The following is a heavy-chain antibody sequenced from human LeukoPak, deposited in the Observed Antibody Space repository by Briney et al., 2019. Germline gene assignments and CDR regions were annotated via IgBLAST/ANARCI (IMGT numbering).Heavy chain of an antibody. CDR2: IKPDGSAT. Sequence: GGSLRLSCAASGFIFSNFWMYWVRQAPGKGLEWVATIKPDGSATYYVDSVKGRFTISRDNAENSLYLQVNGLRAEDTAVYCCARDGDGGYTADYWGQGTLVTVSS. J-gene: IGHJ4*02. V-gene: IGHV3-7*05. CDR1: GFIFSNFW. CDR3: ARDGDGGYTADY. D-gene: IGHD5-24*01.